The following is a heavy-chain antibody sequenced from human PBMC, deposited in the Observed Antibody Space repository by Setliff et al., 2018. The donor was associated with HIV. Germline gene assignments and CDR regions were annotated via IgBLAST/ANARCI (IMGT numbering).Heavy chain of an antibody. CDR3: AREEKLSAVAGTMYYYYAMDV. Sequence: PSETLSLTCTVSGGSIRSDSYYWTWIRQPAGEGLEWIGRIYSSGNTNYNPSLESRVTISVDTSKNQFSLKLSSVTAADTAVYYGAREEKLSAVAGTMYYYYAMDVWGQGTTVTSP. D-gene: IGHD6-19*01. V-gene: IGHV4-61*02. CDR1: GGSIRSDSYY. J-gene: IGHJ6*02. CDR2: IYSSGNT.